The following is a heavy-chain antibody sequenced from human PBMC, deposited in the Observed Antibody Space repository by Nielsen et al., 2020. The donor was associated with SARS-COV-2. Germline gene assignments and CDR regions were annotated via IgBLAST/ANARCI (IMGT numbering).Heavy chain of an antibody. CDR2: IIPMSGTA. CDR3: ARGSSFYDFWSGSYGDF. CDR1: GGTFSSYG. V-gene: IGHV1-69*13. J-gene: IGHJ2*01. Sequence: SVKVSCKASGGTFSSYGITWVRQAPGQGLEWMGGIIPMSGTATYAQRFQGRLTITADESTTTVYMDLSSLRSENTAVYYCARGSSFYDFWSGSYGDFWGRGTLVTVSS. D-gene: IGHD3-3*01.